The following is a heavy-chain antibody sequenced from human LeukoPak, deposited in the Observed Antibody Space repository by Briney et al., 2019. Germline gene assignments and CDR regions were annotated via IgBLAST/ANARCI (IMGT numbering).Heavy chain of an antibody. CDR2: ISAYNGNT. CDR3: ARALFSMTTVTTWWFDP. V-gene: IGHV1-18*01. CDR1: GGTFSSYA. J-gene: IGHJ5*02. D-gene: IGHD4-17*01. Sequence: GASVKVSCKASGGTFSSYAISWVRQAPGQGLEWMGWISAYNGNTNYAQKLQGRVTMTTDTSTSTAYMELRSLRSDDTAVYYCARALFSMTTVTTWWFDPWGQGTLVTVSS.